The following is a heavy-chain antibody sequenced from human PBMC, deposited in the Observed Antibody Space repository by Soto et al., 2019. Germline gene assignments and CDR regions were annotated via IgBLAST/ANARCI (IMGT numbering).Heavy chain of an antibody. V-gene: IGHV1-69*02. CDR1: GGTFSSYT. CDR3: ARGQGPPRHGGVLEWSGSVGYYCYYMYV. J-gene: IGHJ6*03. D-gene: IGHD3-3*01. Sequence: GASVKVSCKASGGTFSSYTIGWVRRAPGQGLEWMGRIIPILGIANYAQKFQGRVTITADKSTSTAYMELSSLRSEDTAVYYCARGQGPPRHGGVLEWSGSVGYYCYYMYVWGKGTTVTGSS. CDR2: IIPILGIA.